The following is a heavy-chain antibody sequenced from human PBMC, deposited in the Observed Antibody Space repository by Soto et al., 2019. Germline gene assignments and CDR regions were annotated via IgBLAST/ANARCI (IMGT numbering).Heavy chain of an antibody. Sequence: PSETLSLTCAVYGGSFSGYYWSWIRQPPGKGLEWIGEINHSGSTNYNPSLKSRVTISVDTSKNQFSLKLSSVTAADTAVYYCARGRNRLGYCSSTSCYRDNWFDPWGQGTLVTVSS. CDR3: ARGRNRLGYCSSTSCYRDNWFDP. D-gene: IGHD2-2*01. CDR1: GGSFSGYY. V-gene: IGHV4-34*01. J-gene: IGHJ5*02. CDR2: INHSGST.